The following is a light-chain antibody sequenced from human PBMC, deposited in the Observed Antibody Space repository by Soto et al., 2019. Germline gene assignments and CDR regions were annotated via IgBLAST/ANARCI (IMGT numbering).Light chain of an antibody. CDR1: QGISNY. CDR3: QKYDSAPFT. J-gene: IGKJ3*01. CDR2: DAS. Sequence: DIQMTQSPSSLTASVGDRVTITCRASQGISNYLAWYQQRPGKVPKLLIYDASTLQSGVPSRFSGSGSGTDFTLTISSLQPEYVATYSCQKYDSAPFTFGPGTKVDLK. V-gene: IGKV1-27*01.